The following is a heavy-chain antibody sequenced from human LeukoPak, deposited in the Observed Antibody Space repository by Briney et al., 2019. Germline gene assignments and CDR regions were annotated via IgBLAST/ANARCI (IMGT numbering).Heavy chain of an antibody. CDR1: GFTFSNYD. CDR2: IGTAGDT. J-gene: IGHJ4*02. CDR3: ARDQGGSGPTTYDY. V-gene: IGHV3-13*01. D-gene: IGHD6-19*01. Sequence: PGGSLRLSCAASGFTFSNYDMPWVRQATGKGLEWVSAIGTAGDTYYSGSVKGRFTISRDNSKNTLYLQMNSLKAEDTAVYYCARDQGGSGPTTYDYWGQGNLVTVSS.